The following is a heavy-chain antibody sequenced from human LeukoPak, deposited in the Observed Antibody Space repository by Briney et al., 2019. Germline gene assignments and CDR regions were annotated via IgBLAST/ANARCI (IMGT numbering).Heavy chain of an antibody. J-gene: IGHJ5*02. Sequence: SETLSLTCTVSGGSISSYYWSWIRQPPGKGLEWIGYIYYSGSTNYNPSLKSRVTISVDTSKNQFSLKLSSVTAADTAAYYCARGVTIFGVVTKFDPWGQGTLVTVSS. CDR1: GGSISSYY. V-gene: IGHV4-59*01. CDR2: IYYSGST. D-gene: IGHD3-3*01. CDR3: ARGVTIFGVVTKFDP.